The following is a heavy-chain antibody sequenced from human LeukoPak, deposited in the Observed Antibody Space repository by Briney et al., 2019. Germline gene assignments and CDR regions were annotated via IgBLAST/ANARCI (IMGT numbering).Heavy chain of an antibody. D-gene: IGHD3-22*01. CDR3: ARRRYYDGSGYLE. Sequence: SETLSLTCSVSGDSVSRSDSYWDWIRQPPGKELEWIGTIYYSGRTYYSPSLKSRVTMSVDPSNNQFSLNLRSVTAADTAVYYCARRRYYDGSGYLEWGQGTLLSVSS. CDR2: IYYSGRT. J-gene: IGHJ1*01. V-gene: IGHV4-39*01. CDR1: GDSVSRSDSY.